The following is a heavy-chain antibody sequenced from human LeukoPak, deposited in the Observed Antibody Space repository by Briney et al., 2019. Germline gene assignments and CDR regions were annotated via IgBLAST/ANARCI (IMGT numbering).Heavy chain of an antibody. V-gene: IGHV1-2*06. CDR2: INPNSGDP. CDR1: GYTFTDSY. J-gene: IGHJ6*03. CDR3: ARDGLPFYYYYYMDV. D-gene: IGHD3/OR15-3a*01. Sequence: ASVKVSCKTSGYTFTDSYIHWVRQAPGQGLEWMGRINPNSGDPNYPQKFQGRVTMTRDTSISTAYMELSRLRSDDTAVYYCARDGLPFYYYYYMDVWGKGTTVTVSS.